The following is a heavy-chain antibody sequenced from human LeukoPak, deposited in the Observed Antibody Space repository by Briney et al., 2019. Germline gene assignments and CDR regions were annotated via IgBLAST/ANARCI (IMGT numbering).Heavy chain of an antibody. J-gene: IGHJ5*02. CDR2: ISWNSGSI. Sequence: GGSLRLSCAASGFTFDDYAMHWVRQAPGKGLEWVSGISWNSGSIGYADSVKGRFTISRDNAKNSLYLQMNSLRAEDTAVYYCARDVVVVAATVMFDPWGQGTLVTVSS. D-gene: IGHD2-15*01. CDR3: ARDVVVVAATVMFDP. CDR1: GFTFDDYA. V-gene: IGHV3-9*01.